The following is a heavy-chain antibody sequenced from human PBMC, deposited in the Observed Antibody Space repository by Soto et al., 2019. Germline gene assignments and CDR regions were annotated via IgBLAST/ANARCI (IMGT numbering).Heavy chain of an antibody. J-gene: IGHJ4*02. CDR2: VFHSGST. CDR1: GGSIDSSNW. D-gene: IGHD3-16*02. Sequence: SETLSLTCDVSGGSIDSSNWWSWVRQPPGKGLEWIGEVFHSGSTNYNPSLRSRVTISVDRSKNQFSLNLRSVTAADTSVYYCAQRTYVIESRFDYWGQGVLVTVTS. V-gene: IGHV4-4*02. CDR3: AQRTYVIESRFDY.